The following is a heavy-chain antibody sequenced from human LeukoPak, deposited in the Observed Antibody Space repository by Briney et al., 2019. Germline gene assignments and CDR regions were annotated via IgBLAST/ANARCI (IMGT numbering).Heavy chain of an antibody. V-gene: IGHV3-30*18. J-gene: IGHJ6*04. Sequence: GGSLRLSCAASGFTFSSYGMHWVRQAPGKGLEWVAVISYDESFKYYSDSVKGRFTISRDNSKNTLYLQMNSLRAEDTAVYYCAKSGDDSSQGLDVWGKGTTVTVSS. CDR1: GFTFSSYG. D-gene: IGHD3-22*01. CDR3: AKSGDDSSQGLDV. CDR2: ISYDESFK.